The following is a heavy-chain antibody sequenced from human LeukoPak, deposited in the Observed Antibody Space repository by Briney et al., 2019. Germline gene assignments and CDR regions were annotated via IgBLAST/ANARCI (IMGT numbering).Heavy chain of an antibody. V-gene: IGHV3-30*18. J-gene: IGHJ6*04. Sequence: GGSLRLSCAASGFTFSSYGMHWVRQAPGKGLEWVAVISYDESFKYYSDSVKGRFTISRDNSKNTLYLQMNSLRAEDTAVYYCAKSGDDSSQGLDVWGKGTTVTVSS. CDR1: GFTFSSYG. D-gene: IGHD3-22*01. CDR3: AKSGDDSSQGLDV. CDR2: ISYDESFK.